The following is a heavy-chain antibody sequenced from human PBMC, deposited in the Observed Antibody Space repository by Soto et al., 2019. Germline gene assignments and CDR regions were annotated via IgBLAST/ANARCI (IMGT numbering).Heavy chain of an antibody. J-gene: IGHJ4*02. CDR2: MSSAGSKI. Sequence: QVQLVESGGGAVQPGESLRLSCVASGFDFPYYAMHWVRQAPGKGLESVAVMSSAGSKIHHTDSVKGRFTISRDNSKNTLYLQMNSLRKEDTAVYFCAKDEGVGGTLGLFDYWGQGTLVSVSS. CDR1: GFDFPYYA. CDR3: AKDEGVGGTLGLFDY. V-gene: IGHV3-30*18. D-gene: IGHD1-26*01.